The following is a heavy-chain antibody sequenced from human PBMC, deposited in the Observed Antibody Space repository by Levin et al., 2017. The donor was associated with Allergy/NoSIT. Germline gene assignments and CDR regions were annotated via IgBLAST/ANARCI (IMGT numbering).Heavy chain of an antibody. D-gene: IGHD6-13*01. CDR2: ITPIFGIP. CDR1: GDTFRSYA. V-gene: IGHV1-69*13. J-gene: IGHJ3*01. CDR3: AREAGNLGALDV. Sequence: PVASVKVSCKASGDTFRSYALNWVRQAPGQGLEWMGGITPIFGIPNYAQKFQGRVTITADESTSTASMELSSLRSADTDVYYCAREAGNLGALDVWGQGTMVTVSS.